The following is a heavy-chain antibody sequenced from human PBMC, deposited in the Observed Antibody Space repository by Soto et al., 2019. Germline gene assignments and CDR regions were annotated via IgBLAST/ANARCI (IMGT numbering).Heavy chain of an antibody. V-gene: IGHV3-23*01. CDR3: AKGIAVDDAFDI. Sequence: GGSLRLSCAASGFTFSSYAMSWVRQAPGKGLEWVSARSGSGGSTYYADSVKGRFTLSRDNSKNTLDLQLHSLRAEDPAVYYCAKGIAVDDAFDIWGQGTMVTVSS. D-gene: IGHD6-19*01. CDR2: RSGSGGST. CDR1: GFTFSSYA. J-gene: IGHJ3*02.